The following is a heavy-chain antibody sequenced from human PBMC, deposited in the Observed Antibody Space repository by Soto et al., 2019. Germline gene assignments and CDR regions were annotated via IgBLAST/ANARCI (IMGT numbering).Heavy chain of an antibody. CDR3: VPGFDY. CDR2: IKQDGREK. Sequence: EVQLVESGGGLVQPGGSLRLSCAASGFIFSSYWMSWVRQAPGKGVEWVANIKQDGREKNYVDSVKGRFTISRDNAKNSLYLQMNSLRAEDTAVYYCVPGFDYWGQGTLVTVSS. V-gene: IGHV3-7*01. J-gene: IGHJ4*02. CDR1: GFIFSSYW.